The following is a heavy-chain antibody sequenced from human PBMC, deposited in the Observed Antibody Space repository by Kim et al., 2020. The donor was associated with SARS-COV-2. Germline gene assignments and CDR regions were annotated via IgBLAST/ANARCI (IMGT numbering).Heavy chain of an antibody. V-gene: IGHV3-33*05. D-gene: IGHD1-26*01. CDR2: ISYDGSNN. Sequence: GGSLRLSCAASGFTFSSYGMHWVRQAPGKGLEWVAVISYDGSNNYYADSVKGRFTISRDNSINTLYLQMNSLRAEDTAVDSCARDRAASGSTRGPFDYWG. CDR1: GFTFSSYG. J-gene: IGHJ4*01. CDR3: ARDRAASGSTRGPFDY.